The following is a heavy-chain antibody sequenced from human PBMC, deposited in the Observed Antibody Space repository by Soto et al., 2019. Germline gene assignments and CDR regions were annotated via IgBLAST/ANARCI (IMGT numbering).Heavy chain of an antibody. D-gene: IGHD3-3*01. V-gene: IGHV3-30-3*01. CDR1: GFTFSSYV. J-gene: IGHJ6*02. CDR3: ARDGSYYDFWSGYSPPYGMDV. CDR2: ISKDGSNK. Sequence: QVQVVESGGGVVQPGRSLRLSCAASGFTFSSYVMHWVRQAPGKGLEWVVVISKDGSNKHYADSVKGRFTISRDNSKNTLYLQMNSLRAEDTAVYYCARDGSYYDFWSGYSPPYGMDVWGQGTTVTVSS.